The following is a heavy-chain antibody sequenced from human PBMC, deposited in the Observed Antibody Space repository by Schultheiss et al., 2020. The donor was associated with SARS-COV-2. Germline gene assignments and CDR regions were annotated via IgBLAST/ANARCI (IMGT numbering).Heavy chain of an antibody. D-gene: IGHD3-10*01. J-gene: IGHJ4*02. CDR3: ARDLGYYGSGSYTDY. V-gene: IGHV3-11*06. Sequence: GGSLRLSCAVFGFTFSDYYMSWIRQAPGKGLEWVSDISSRNGYTNYADSVKGRFTISRDNAKNSLYLQMNSLRAEDTAVYYCARDLGYYGSGSYTDYWGQGTLVTVSS. CDR1: GFTFSDYY. CDR2: ISSRNGYT.